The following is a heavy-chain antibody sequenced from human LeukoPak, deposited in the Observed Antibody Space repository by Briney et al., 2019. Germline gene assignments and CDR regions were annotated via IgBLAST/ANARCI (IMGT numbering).Heavy chain of an antibody. CDR1: GFTFSSYA. D-gene: IGHD3-3*01. CDR3: AKAPQYYDFWSGLRSSIDV. J-gene: IGHJ3*01. V-gene: IGHV3-23*01. Sequence: GGSLRLSCAASGFTFSSYARSWVRQAPGKGLEWVSAISGSGGSTYYADSVKGRFTISRDNSKNTLYLQMNSLRAEDTAVYYCAKAPQYYDFWSGLRSSIDVWGRGTMVTVSS. CDR2: ISGSGGST.